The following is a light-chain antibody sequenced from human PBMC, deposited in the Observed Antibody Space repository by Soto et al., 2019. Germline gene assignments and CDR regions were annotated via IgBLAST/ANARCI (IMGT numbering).Light chain of an antibody. J-gene: IGLJ2*01. V-gene: IGLV1-47*01. CDR2: RND. CDR1: ISNLGSNF. CDR3: AAWDDSLSGVV. Sequence: QSVLTQPPSASGTPGQRVTISCSGSISNLGSNFVFWYQQLPGAAPKLLISRNDQRPSGVPDRFSGSKSGTSASLAISGLRADDEAESHCAAWDDSLSGVVFGGGTKLTVL.